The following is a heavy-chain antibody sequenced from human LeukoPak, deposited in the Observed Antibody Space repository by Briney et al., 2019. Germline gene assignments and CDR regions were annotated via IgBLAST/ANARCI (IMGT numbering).Heavy chain of an antibody. V-gene: IGHV5-51*01. D-gene: IGHD3-3*01. CDR3: ARHTPDWSGYYSPLD. J-gene: IGHJ4*02. CDR1: GYTFTSYW. Sequence: GESLKISCKGSGYTFTSYWIGWVRQMPGKGLEWMGIIYPGDSDTRYSPSFQGQVTISADKSISTAYLQWSSLKASDTAMYYCARHTPDWSGYYSPLDWGQGTLVTVSS. CDR2: IYPGDSDT.